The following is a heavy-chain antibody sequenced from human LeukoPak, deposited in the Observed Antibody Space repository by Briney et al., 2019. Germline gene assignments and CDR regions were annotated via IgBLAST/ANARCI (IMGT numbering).Heavy chain of an antibody. CDR3: ARGGNRFGGFYFDY. J-gene: IGHJ4*02. D-gene: IGHD3-10*01. V-gene: IGHV4-31*03. CDR1: ADSLSSGGHY. Sequence: SQTLSLTCTVSADSLSSGGHYWAWIRQFPGKGLEAIGFIHHSGRSRHNPSLKDRVAISVDTSRKQFALKLSSVTAADTAMYYCARGGNRFGGFYFDYWGQGIQVIVSS. CDR2: IHHSGRS.